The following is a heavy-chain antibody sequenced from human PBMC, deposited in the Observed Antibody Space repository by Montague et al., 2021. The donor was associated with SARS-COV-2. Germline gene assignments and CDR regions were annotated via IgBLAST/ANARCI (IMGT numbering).Heavy chain of an antibody. D-gene: IGHD3-3*01. CDR3: ATLPSSITIFGVVQGYYFDC. Sequence: SETLSLTCTVSGASISSKSYYWVWIRQPPGKELKWIVFKYDSGSTYYNPTLKSPVTTSRDTYKNQFSLKLSSVTAADTAVYYCATLPSSITIFGVVQGYYFDCWGQGTLVTVSS. J-gene: IGHJ4*02. V-gene: IGHV4-39*01. CDR2: KYDSGST. CDR1: GASISSKSYY.